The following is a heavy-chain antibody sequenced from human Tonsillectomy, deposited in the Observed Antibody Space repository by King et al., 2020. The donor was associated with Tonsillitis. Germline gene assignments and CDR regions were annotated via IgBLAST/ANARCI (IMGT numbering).Heavy chain of an antibody. CDR3: ARTTVTTWGGNWFDP. V-gene: IGHV4-59*01. CDR2: IYYSGST. Sequence: VQLQESGPGLVKPSETLSLTCTVSGGSISSYYWSWIRQPPGKGLGWIGYIYYSGSTNYNPSLKSRVTISVDTSKNQFSLKLTSVTAADTAVYYCARTTVTTWGGNWFDPWGQGTLVTVSS. D-gene: IGHD4-11*01. CDR1: GGSISSYY. J-gene: IGHJ5*02.